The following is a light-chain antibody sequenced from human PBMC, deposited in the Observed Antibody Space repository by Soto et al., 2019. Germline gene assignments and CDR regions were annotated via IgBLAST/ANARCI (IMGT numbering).Light chain of an antibody. CDR2: DAS. CDR3: QQRSNWPPLT. J-gene: IGKJ4*01. CDR1: QSVSSY. Sequence: EIVLTQSPATLSLSPGERDTNSCRASQSVSSYLAWYQQKPGQAPRLLIYDASNRATGIPARFSGSGSGTDFTLTISSLEPEDFAVYYCQQRSNWPPLTFGGGTKVDIK. V-gene: IGKV3-11*01.